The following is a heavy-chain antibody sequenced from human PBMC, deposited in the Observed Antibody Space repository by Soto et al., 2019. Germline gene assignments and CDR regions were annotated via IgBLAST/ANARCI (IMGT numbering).Heavy chain of an antibody. CDR2: IHYTGST. J-gene: IGHJ5*02. V-gene: IGHV4-59*01. CDR3: ARGLPYITSAHWFDP. D-gene: IGHD1-20*01. CDR1: GGSISGYY. Sequence: QVQLQESGPGLVKPSGTLSLTCSVSGGSISGYYWSWIRQPPGEGLEWFGYIHYTGSTNYNPSLKCRVTISVVTSNNLLSLTLTSVTAADTAMYYCARGLPYITSAHWFDPWGQGTLVTVSS.